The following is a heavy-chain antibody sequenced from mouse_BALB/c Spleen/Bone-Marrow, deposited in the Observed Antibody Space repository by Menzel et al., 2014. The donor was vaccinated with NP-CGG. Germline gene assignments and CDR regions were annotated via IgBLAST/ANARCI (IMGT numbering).Heavy chain of an antibody. J-gene: IGHJ1*01. V-gene: IGHV4-1*02. CDR2: INPDSSTI. CDR1: GFDFSRYW. CDR3: ARPGYYGYQGV. Sequence: EVKLMESGGGLVQPGGSLKLSCAASGFDFSRYWMTWVRQAPGKGLEWIGEINPDSSTINYTPSLKDKFIISRDNAKNTLYLQMSKVGSEDTALYYCARPGYYGYQGVWGAGTTVTVSS. D-gene: IGHD1-2*01.